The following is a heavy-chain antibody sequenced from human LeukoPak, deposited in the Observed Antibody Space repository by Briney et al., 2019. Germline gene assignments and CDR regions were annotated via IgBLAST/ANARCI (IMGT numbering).Heavy chain of an antibody. J-gene: IGHJ4*02. CDR2: ISSSGSTI. Sequence: GGSLRLSCAASGFIFSSYSMNWVRQAPGKGLEWVSYISSSGSTIYYADPVKGRFTISRDNAKNSLYLQMNSLRAEDTAVYYCARGKLSSGWFDYWGQGTLVTVSS. CDR1: GFIFSSYS. D-gene: IGHD6-19*01. V-gene: IGHV3-48*04. CDR3: ARGKLSSGWFDY.